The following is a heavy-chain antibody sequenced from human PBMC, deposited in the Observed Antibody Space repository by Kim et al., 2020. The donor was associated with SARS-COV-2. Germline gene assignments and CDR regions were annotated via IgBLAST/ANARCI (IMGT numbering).Heavy chain of an antibody. V-gene: IGHV4-34*01. CDR3: ARELRAFTPKGMDV. CDR2: INHSGST. Sequence: SETLSLTCAVYGGSFSGYYWSWIRQPPGKGLEWIGEINHSGSTNYNPSLKSRVTISVDTSKNQFSLKLSSVTAADTAVYYCARELRAFTPKGMDVWGQGTTVTVSS. J-gene: IGHJ6*02. D-gene: IGHD3-10*01. CDR1: GGSFSGYY.